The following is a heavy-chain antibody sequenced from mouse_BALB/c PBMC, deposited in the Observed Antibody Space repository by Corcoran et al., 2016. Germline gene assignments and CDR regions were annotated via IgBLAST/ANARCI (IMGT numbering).Heavy chain of an antibody. V-gene: IGHV9-3-1*01. CDR2: INTYTGEP. Sequence: QIQLVQSGPELKKPGETVKISCKASGYTFTNYGMNWVKQAPGKGLKWMGWINTYTGEPTYADDFMGRFAFSLETSASTAYLQINNLKNEDTATYFCASDPSWFAYWGQGTLVTVSA. J-gene: IGHJ3*01. CDR1: GYTFTNYG. CDR3: ASDPSWFAY.